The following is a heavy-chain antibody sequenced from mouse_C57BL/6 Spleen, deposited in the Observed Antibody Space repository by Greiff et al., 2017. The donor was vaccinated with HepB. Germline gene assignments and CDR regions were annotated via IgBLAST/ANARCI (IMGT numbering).Heavy chain of an antibody. V-gene: IGHV1-50*01. Sequence: QVQLQQSGAELVKPGASVKLSCKASGYTFTSYWMQWVKQRPGQGLEWIGEIDPSDSYTNYNQKFKGKATLTVDTSSSTTYMQLRSLTSEDSAVYYCASIPPRGNYWGQGTTLTVSS. CDR3: ASIPPRGNY. J-gene: IGHJ2*01. CDR1: GYTFTSYW. CDR2: IDPSDSYT.